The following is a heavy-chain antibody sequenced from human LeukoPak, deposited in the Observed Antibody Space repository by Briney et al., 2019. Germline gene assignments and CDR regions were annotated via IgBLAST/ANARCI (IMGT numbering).Heavy chain of an antibody. J-gene: IGHJ4*02. CDR3: ARVVPAAMGFDY. Sequence: ASVKVSCKASGYTFTGYYMHWVRQAPGQGLEWMGRINPNSGGTNYAQKFQGRVTMTRDTSISTAYMELSRLRSDDTAVYYCARVVPAAMGFDYWGQGTLVTVSS. CDR1: GYTFTGYY. V-gene: IGHV1-2*06. CDR2: INPNSGGT. D-gene: IGHD2-2*01.